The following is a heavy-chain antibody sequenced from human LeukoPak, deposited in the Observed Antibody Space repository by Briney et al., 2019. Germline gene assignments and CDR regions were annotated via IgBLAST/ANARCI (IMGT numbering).Heavy chain of an antibody. CDR1: GGSISSSSYY. Sequence: KPSETLSLTCTVSGGSISSSSYYWGWIRQPPGKGLEWIGSIYYSGSTYYNPSLKSRVTISVDTSKNQFSLKLSSVTAADTAVYYCARQYGSWCTFYFQHWGQGTLVTVSS. V-gene: IGHV4-39*01. CDR3: ARQYGSWCTFYFQH. D-gene: IGHD6-13*01. CDR2: IYYSGST. J-gene: IGHJ1*01.